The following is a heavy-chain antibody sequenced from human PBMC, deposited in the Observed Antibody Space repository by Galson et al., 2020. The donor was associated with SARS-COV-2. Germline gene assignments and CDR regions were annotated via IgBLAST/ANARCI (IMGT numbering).Heavy chain of an antibody. CDR3: ARTIAVVGIYFEH. J-gene: IGHJ1*01. CDR1: GYSFTSYW. CDR2: IDPSDSYT. D-gene: IGHD6-19*01. Sequence: GESLKISCKGSGYSFTSYWISWVRQMPGKGLEWMGRIDPSDSYTNYSPSFQGHVTISADKSISTAYLQWSSLKASDTAMYYWARTIAVVGIYFEHWGQGTLVTVSS. V-gene: IGHV5-10-1*01.